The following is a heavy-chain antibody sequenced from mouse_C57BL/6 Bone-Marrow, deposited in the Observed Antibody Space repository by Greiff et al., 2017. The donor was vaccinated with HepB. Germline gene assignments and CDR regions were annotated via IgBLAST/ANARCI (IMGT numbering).Heavy chain of an antibody. D-gene: IGHD1-1*01. V-gene: IGHV1-81*01. Sequence: QVQLKQSGAELARPGASVKLSCKASGYTFTSYGISWVKQRTGQGLEWIGEIYPRSGNTYYNEKFKGKATLTADKSSSTAYMELRSLTSEDSAVYFCAREGVMTTVVDHWYFDVWGTGTTVTVSS. CDR1: GYTFTSYG. CDR3: AREGVMTTVVDHWYFDV. CDR2: IYPRSGNT. J-gene: IGHJ1*03.